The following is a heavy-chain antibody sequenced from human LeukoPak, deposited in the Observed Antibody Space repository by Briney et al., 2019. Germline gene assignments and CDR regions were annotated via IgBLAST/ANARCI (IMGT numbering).Heavy chain of an antibody. CDR3: ARVPMVRGVSFDY. Sequence: GSSVKVSCKASAGTLTGHGITWVRQVSGQGLEWMGGIIPLSGTANYAQKFQGRVTMTADKSTNTAYLELRSLRLEDTAVYYCARVPMVRGVSFDYWGQGTLVTVSS. D-gene: IGHD3-10*01. CDR1: AGTLTGHG. CDR2: IIPLSGTA. J-gene: IGHJ4*02. V-gene: IGHV1-69*06.